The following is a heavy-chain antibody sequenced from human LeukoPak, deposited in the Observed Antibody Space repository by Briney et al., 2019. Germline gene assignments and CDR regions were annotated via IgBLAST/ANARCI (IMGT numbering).Heavy chain of an antibody. CDR2: INHSGST. CDR1: GGSFSDYY. D-gene: IGHD1-1*01. V-gene: IGHV4-34*01. CDR3: ARGRGWNQRHYFDY. J-gene: IGHJ4*02. Sequence: SETLSLTCAIYGGSFSDYYWSWIRQPPGKGLEWIGEINHSGSTNYNPSLKSRVTISVDTSKNQFSLKLSSVTAADTAVYYCARGRGWNQRHYFDYWGQGTLVTVSS.